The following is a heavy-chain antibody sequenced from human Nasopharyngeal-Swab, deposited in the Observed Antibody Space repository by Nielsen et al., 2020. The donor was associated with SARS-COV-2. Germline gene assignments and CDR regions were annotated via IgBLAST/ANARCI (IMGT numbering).Heavy chain of an antibody. D-gene: IGHD2-15*01. J-gene: IGHJ4*02. CDR2: INPSGGST. CDR1: GYTFTSYY. V-gene: IGHV1-46*01. CDR3: ARDSVCSGGSCRAPFDY. Sequence: ASVKVSCKASGYTFTSYYMHWVRHAPGQGLEWMGIINPSGGSTSYAQKFQGRVTMTRDTSTSTVYMELSSLRSEDTAVYYCARDSVCSGGSCRAPFDYWGQGTLVTVSS.